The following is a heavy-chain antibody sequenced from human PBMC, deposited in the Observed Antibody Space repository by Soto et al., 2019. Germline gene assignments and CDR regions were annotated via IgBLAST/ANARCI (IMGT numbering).Heavy chain of an antibody. CDR1: GGSISSSSYY. Sequence: QLQLQESGPGLVKPSETLSLTCTVSGGSISSSSYYWGWIRQPPGKGLEWIGSIYYSGSTYYNPSLKSRVTISVDTSKNQFSLKLSSVTAADTAVYYCARHGADYDILTGYQEYYLDYWGQGTLVTVSS. D-gene: IGHD3-9*01. CDR3: ARHGADYDILTGYQEYYLDY. V-gene: IGHV4-39*01. J-gene: IGHJ4*02. CDR2: IYYSGST.